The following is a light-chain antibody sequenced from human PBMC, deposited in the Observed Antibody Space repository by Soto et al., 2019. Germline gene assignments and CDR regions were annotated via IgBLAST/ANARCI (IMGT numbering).Light chain of an antibody. CDR1: SGSVSTTYY. V-gene: IGLV8-61*01. CDR2: STN. J-gene: IGLJ2*01. Sequence: QAVVTQEPSFSVSPGGTVTLTCGLTSGSVSTTYYPSWYQQTPGQAPRTLIYSTNIRSSGVPDRFSGSILGNKAALTITGAQADDESDYHCILYIGGGLVVFGGGTKLTVL. CDR3: ILYIGGGLVV.